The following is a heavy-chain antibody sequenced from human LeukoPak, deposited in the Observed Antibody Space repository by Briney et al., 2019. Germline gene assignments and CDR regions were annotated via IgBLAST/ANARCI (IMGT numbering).Heavy chain of an antibody. CDR2: IKQDGSEK. V-gene: IGHV3-7*03. CDR1: GLTLSNYW. CDR3: AIDPNWGTHS. Sequence: PGGSLRLSCTASGLTLSNYWMIWVRQAPGKGLQWVAKIKQDGSEKYYVDSVKGRFTISRDNAENSLYLQMNSLRVEDTAVYYCAIDPNWGTHSWGQGVLVTVSS. D-gene: IGHD7-27*01. J-gene: IGHJ4*02.